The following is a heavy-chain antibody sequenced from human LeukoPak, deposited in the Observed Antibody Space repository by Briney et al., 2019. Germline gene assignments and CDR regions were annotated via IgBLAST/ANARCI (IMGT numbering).Heavy chain of an antibody. V-gene: IGHV3-30*18. J-gene: IGHJ6*04. D-gene: IGHD3-10*01. CDR2: ISYDGSNK. CDR3: AKGSQGSFYYYYGMDV. CDR1: GFTFSSYG. Sequence: PGGPLRLSCAASGFTFSSYGMHWVRQAPGKGLEGGPVISYDGSNKYYADSVKGRFTISRDNSKNTLYLQMNSLRAEDTAVYYCAKGSQGSFYYYYGMDVWGKGTTVTVSS.